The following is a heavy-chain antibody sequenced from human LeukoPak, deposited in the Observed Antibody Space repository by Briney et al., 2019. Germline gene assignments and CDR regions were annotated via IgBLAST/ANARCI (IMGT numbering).Heavy chain of an antibody. J-gene: IGHJ6*03. CDR1: GYTFTSDD. D-gene: IGHD5-12*01. CDR2: MNPNSGNT. CDR3: ARGFRLRGVATIVYYYYMDV. V-gene: IGHV1-8*03. Sequence: ASVKVSCKASGYTFTSDDINWVRQATGQGLEWMGWMNPNSGNTGYAQKFQGRVTITRNTSISTAYMELSSLRSEDTAVYYCARGFRLRGVATIVYYYYMDVWGKGTTVTVSS.